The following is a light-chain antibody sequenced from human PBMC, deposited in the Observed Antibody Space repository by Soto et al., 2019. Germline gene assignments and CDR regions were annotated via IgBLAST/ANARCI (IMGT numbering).Light chain of an antibody. V-gene: IGLV1-44*01. CDR3: AAWDDSLNGSYV. CDR2: SNN. J-gene: IGLJ1*01. CDR1: RSNTGSNT. Sequence: VLTQPPSTSGTPGQRVTISCSGSRSNTGSNTVTWYQQLPGTAPKLLIYSNNQRPSGVPDRFSGSKSGTSASLAISGLQSEDEADYYCAAWDDSLNGSYVFGTGTRSPS.